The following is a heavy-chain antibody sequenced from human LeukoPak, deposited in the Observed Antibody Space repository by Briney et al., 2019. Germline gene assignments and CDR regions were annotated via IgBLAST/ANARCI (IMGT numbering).Heavy chain of an antibody. J-gene: IGHJ4*02. D-gene: IGHD5-12*01. CDR3: AKDQSGWSGYATPGY. V-gene: IGHV3-30*18. CDR1: GFTFSSYG. Sequence: PGGSLRLSCAASGFTFSSYGMHWVRQAPGKGLQRVAVISYDGSNKYYADSVKGRFTISRDNSKNTLYLQMNSLRAEDTATYYCAKDQSGWSGYATPGYWGQGTLVTVSS. CDR2: ISYDGSNK.